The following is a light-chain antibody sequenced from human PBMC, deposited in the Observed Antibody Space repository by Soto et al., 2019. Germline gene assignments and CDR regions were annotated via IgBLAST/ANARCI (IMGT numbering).Light chain of an antibody. CDR3: QQQNCWPRIT. J-gene: IGKJ5*01. Sequence: LMTQSPATLSVSLGERASLSCRASQTFSSNVACYHQQPGQAPRLLIDGASTRASGIPPRFSGSGSGTDFTLTIISLQAEEVAVYYCQQQNCWPRITFGQGTRLEIK. CDR1: QTFSSN. V-gene: IGKV3-15*01. CDR2: GAS.